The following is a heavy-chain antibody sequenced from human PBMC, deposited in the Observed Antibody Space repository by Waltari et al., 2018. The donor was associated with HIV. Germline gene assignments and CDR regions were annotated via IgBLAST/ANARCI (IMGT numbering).Heavy chain of an antibody. CDR2: IYYSGST. V-gene: IGHV4-59*01. D-gene: IGHD3-22*01. CDR3: ARKEDDSSGLGWFDP. J-gene: IGHJ5*02. Sequence: QVQLQESGPGLVKPSETLSLTCTVSGGSISSYYWSWIRQPPGKGLEWIGYIYYSGSTNYNPSLKSRVTISVDTSKNQFSLKLSSVTAADTAVYYCARKEDDSSGLGWFDPWGQGTLVTVSS. CDR1: GGSISSYY.